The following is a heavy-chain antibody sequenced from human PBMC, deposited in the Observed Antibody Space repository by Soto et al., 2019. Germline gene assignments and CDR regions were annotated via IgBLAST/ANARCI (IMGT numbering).Heavy chain of an antibody. Sequence: QVQLVQSGAEVKKPGSSVKVSCKASGGTFSSYTISWVRQAPGQGLEWMGRIIPILCIANYAQKFQGRVTITADKSTSTAYMELSSLRSEDTAVYYCARTYCSGGSCSWQTSYYYGMDVWGQGTTVTVSS. D-gene: IGHD2-15*01. CDR2: IIPILCIA. J-gene: IGHJ6*02. V-gene: IGHV1-69*02. CDR3: ARTYCSGGSCSWQTSYYYGMDV. CDR1: GGTFSSYT.